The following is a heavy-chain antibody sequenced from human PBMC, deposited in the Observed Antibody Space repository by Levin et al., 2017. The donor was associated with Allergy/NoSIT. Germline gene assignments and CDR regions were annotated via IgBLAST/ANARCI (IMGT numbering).Heavy chain of an antibody. V-gene: IGHV4-39*07. D-gene: IGHD4/OR15-4a*01. CDR2: IYYSGST. CDR3: ARVWLVLSGMSIDY. J-gene: IGHJ4*02. CDR1: GGSISSSSYY. Sequence: SETLSLTCTVSGGSISSSSYYWGWIRQPPGKGLEWIGSIYYSGSTYYNPSLKSRVTISVDTSKNQFSLKLSSVTAADTAVYYCARVWLVLSGMSIDYWGQGTLVTVSS.